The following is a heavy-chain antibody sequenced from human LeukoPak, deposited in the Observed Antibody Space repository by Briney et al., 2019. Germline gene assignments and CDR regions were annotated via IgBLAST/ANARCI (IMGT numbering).Heavy chain of an antibody. CDR2: ISYDGSNK. J-gene: IGHJ4*02. D-gene: IGHD6-13*01. V-gene: IGHV3-30*18. Sequence: GRSLRLSCAASGFTFNSYGMHWVRQAPGKGLEWVAVISYDGSNKYYADSVKGRFTISRDNSKNTLYLQTNSLRAEDTAVYYCAKAGSSWYSSLDYWGQGTLVTVSS. CDR3: AKAGSSWYSSLDY. CDR1: GFTFNSYG.